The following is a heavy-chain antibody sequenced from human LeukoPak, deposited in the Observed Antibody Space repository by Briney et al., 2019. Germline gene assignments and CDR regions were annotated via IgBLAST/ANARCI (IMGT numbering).Heavy chain of an antibody. V-gene: IGHV1-2*02. J-gene: IGHJ4*02. CDR1: GYTFTGFD. CDR3: ARKSLWTIDF. Sequence: ASVKVSSKASGYTFTGFDIHWLRQAPGQGLECMGWLNPNNGGTDLAQKFEGRLTLTRDTSINTAYMELNSLRSDDTAIYYCARKSLWTIDFWGQGSLVTVSS. D-gene: IGHD3/OR15-3a*01. CDR2: LNPNNGGT.